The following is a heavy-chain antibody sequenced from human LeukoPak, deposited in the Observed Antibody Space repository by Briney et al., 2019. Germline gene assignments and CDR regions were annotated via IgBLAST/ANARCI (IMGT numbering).Heavy chain of an antibody. J-gene: IGHJ4*02. CDR2: INPNSGGT. CDR3: ARDTTSPYDFWSGTDQFDY. V-gene: IGHV1-2*02. CDR1: GYTFTGYY. Sequence: ASVKVSCKASGYTFTGYYMHWVRQAPGQGLEWMGWINPNSGGTNYAQKFQGRVTMTRDTSISTAYMELSRLRSDDTAVYYCARDTTSPYDFWSGTDQFDYWGQGTLVTVSS. D-gene: IGHD3-3*01.